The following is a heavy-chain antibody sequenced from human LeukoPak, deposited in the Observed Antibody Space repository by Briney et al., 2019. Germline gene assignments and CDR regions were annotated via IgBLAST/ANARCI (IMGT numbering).Heavy chain of an antibody. J-gene: IGHJ4*02. V-gene: IGHV3-23*01. CDR2: IDYSGGST. D-gene: IGHD6-19*01. CDR3: TRNRGWYGVS. CDR1: GFTLSSYE. Sequence: GGSLRLSCTASGFTLSSYEMSWIRQAPGKGLEWVSSIDYSGGSTYYADSVKGRFTISRDNSKNTLYLQLNSLRGDGTAVYYCTRNRGWYGVSWGQGTLVTVSS.